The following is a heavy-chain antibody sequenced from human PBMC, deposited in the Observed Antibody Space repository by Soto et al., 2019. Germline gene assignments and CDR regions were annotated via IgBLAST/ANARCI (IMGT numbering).Heavy chain of an antibody. CDR3: ARVRYYYDSSGYRNWFDP. Sequence: GGSLRLSCAASGFTFSSYWMSWVRQAPGKGLEWVANIKQDGSEKYYVDSVKGRFTISRDNAKNSLYLQMNSLRAEDTAVYYCARVRYYYDSSGYRNWFDPWGQGTLVTVSS. J-gene: IGHJ5*02. CDR1: GFTFSSYW. CDR2: IKQDGSEK. V-gene: IGHV3-7*05. D-gene: IGHD3-22*01.